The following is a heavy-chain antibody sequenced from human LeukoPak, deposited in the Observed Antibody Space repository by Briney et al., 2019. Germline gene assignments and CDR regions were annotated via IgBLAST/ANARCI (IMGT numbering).Heavy chain of an antibody. CDR2: IYSSGRT. J-gene: IGHJ4*02. D-gene: IGHD3-10*01. Sequence: SETLSLTCTVSGSLAERYWSWIRQPAGGGPEWIGRIYSSGRTDYKPSLKSRVTMSIDTSKNQFFLKMSSVTAADTAVYYCAMGGHGDWDYWGQGTLVPVSS. CDR3: AMGGHGDWDY. CDR1: GSLAERY. V-gene: IGHV4-4*07.